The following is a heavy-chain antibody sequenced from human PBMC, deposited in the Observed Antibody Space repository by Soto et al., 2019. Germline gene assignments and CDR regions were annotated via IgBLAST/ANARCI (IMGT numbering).Heavy chain of an antibody. CDR1: GFTFSNYA. CDR2: TSYDGNNE. D-gene: IGHD1-1*01. J-gene: IGHJ4*02. CDR3: AKDKGVFNWATSYFDD. Sequence: PGGSLRLSCAASGFTFSNYAMHWVPQAPGKGLEWVALTSYDGNNEYYTDSVKGRFTISRDNSKNTLFLQRNSPRPEDTAVYYCAKDKGVFNWATSYFDDWGQGALVTVSS. V-gene: IGHV3-30*18.